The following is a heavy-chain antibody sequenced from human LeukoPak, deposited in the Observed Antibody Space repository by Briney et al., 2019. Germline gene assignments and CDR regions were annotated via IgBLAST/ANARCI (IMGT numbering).Heavy chain of an antibody. Sequence: SETLSLTCTVSGGSVSSGSYYWGWIRQPPGKGLEWIGYIYYSGSTNYNPSLKSRVTISVDTSKNQFSLKLSSVTAADTAVYYCARVGRIAAAGTAALPFDYWGQGTLVTVSS. J-gene: IGHJ4*02. V-gene: IGHV4-61*01. D-gene: IGHD6-13*01. CDR2: IYYSGST. CDR3: ARVGRIAAAGTAALPFDY. CDR1: GGSVSSGSYY.